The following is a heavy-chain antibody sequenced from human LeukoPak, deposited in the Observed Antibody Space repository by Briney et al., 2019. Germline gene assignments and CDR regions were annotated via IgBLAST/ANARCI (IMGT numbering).Heavy chain of an antibody. J-gene: IGHJ4*02. CDR3: ARDLELGY. D-gene: IGHD1-1*01. CDR2: IDYAGRT. Sequence: SETLSLTCTVSGGSISRDYWSWIRQPPGKGLEWIGYIDYAGRTNYNPSLKSRVTISVDTSKNQFSLKLTSVTAADTAVYYCARDLELGYWGQGTLVTVSS. CDR1: GGSISRDY. V-gene: IGHV4-59*01.